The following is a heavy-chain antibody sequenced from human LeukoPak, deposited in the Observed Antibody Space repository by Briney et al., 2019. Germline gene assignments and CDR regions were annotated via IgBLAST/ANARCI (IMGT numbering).Heavy chain of an antibody. Sequence: ASVKVSCKASGYTFTSYGISWVRQAPGQGLEWMGWMNPNSGNTGYAQKFQGRVTMTRNTSISTAYMELSSLRSEDTAVYYCAREMDSVTAYLDWGQGTLVTVSS. CDR1: GYTFTSYG. J-gene: IGHJ4*02. V-gene: IGHV1-8*02. D-gene: IGHD1-20*01. CDR3: AREMDSVTAYLD. CDR2: MNPNSGNT.